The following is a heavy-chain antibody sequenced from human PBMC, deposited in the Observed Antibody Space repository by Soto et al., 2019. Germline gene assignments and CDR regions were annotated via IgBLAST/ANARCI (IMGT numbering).Heavy chain of an antibody. D-gene: IGHD1-1*01. Sequence: QVQLVESGGGVVQPGRSLRLSCAASGFMFSKHGMHWVRQAPGKGLEWVAVIWSDGNNRYYADSVKGRFTISRDNSKNTLYLQMTSLRAEDTAVYYCVRGDNWNDEASDYCGQGTLVTVSS. CDR1: GFMFSKHG. CDR3: VRGDNWNDEASDY. CDR2: IWSDGNNR. J-gene: IGHJ4*02. V-gene: IGHV3-33*01.